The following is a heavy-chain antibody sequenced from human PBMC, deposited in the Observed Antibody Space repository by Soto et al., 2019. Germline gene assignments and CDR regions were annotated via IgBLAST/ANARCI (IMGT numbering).Heavy chain of an antibody. Sequence: GGSLRLSCAASGFTFSNAWMSWVRQAPGKGLEWVGRIKSKTDGGTTDYAAPVKGRFTISRDDSKNTLYLQMNSLKTEDTAVYYCTTDLWYCSSTSCYQGYNWFDPWGQGTLVTVSS. V-gene: IGHV3-15*01. CDR1: GFTFSNAW. CDR3: TTDLWYCSSTSCYQGYNWFDP. J-gene: IGHJ5*02. D-gene: IGHD2-2*01. CDR2: IKSKTDGGTT.